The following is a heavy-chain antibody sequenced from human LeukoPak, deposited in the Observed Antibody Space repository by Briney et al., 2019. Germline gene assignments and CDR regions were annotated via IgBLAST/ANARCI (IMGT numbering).Heavy chain of an antibody. Sequence: QSGGSLRLSCAASGFTFSSYAMHWVRQAPGKGLEWVAVISYDGSNKYYADSVKGRFTISRDNSKNTLYLQMNSLRAEDTAVYYCARGDTMIVVGNWGQGTLVTVS. CDR3: ARGDTMIVVGN. J-gene: IGHJ4*02. D-gene: IGHD3-22*01. CDR2: ISYDGSNK. CDR1: GFTFSSYA. V-gene: IGHV3-30-3*01.